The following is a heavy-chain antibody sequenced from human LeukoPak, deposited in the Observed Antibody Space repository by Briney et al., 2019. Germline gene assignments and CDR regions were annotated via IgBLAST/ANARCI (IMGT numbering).Heavy chain of an antibody. CDR3: ARASYSSWTFFEY. V-gene: IGHV3-53*01. CDR2: ITSGGNT. D-gene: IGHD6-6*01. CDR1: GLTVSSSS. Sequence: GGSLRLSCAASGLTVSSSSLSWVRQAPGKGLEWVSLITSGGNTYYADSVGGRFTVSRDNSKNTLFLQMNSLRADDTAVYYCARASYSSWTFFEYWGQGTLVTVSS. J-gene: IGHJ4*02.